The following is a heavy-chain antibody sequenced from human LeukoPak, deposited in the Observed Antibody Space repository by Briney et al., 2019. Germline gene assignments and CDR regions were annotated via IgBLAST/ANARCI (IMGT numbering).Heavy chain of an antibody. CDR1: GYTFTGYY. CDR3: ARPYCNGGSCHDYFDY. D-gene: IGHD2-15*01. J-gene: IGHJ4*02. Sequence: GSVKVSCKASGYTFTGYYMHWVRQAPGQGLEWMGWMNPYSGGTNYAQKFQGRVTMTRDTSISTAYMELRRLSSDDTAIYYCARPYCNGGSCHDYFDYWGQGTLVSVSP. CDR2: MNPYSGGT. V-gene: IGHV1-2*02.